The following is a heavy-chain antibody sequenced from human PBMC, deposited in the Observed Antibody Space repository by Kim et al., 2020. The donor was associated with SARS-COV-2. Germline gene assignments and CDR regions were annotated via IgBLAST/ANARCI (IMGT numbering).Heavy chain of an antibody. V-gene: IGHV4-59*13. CDR1: GGSISSYY. CDR2: IYYSGST. CDR3: ARERSDGDYGNWFDP. Sequence: SETLSLTCTVSGGSISSYYWSWIRQPPGKGLEWIGYIYYSGSTNYNPSLKSRVTISVDTSKNQFSLKLSSVTAADTAVYYCARERSDGDYGNWFDPWGQGTLVTVSS. J-gene: IGHJ5*02. D-gene: IGHD4-17*01.